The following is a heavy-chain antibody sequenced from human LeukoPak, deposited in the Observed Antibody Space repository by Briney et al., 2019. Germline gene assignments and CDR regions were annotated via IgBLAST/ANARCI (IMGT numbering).Heavy chain of an antibody. CDR2: IYYSGST. Sequence: SETLSLTCTVSGGSISSYYWSWIRQPPGKGLEWIGYIYYSGSTNYNPSLKSRVTISVDTSKNQFSLELSSVTAADTAVYYCARQDTYYDFWSGYQSYYYYYMDVWGKGTTVTVSS. V-gene: IGHV4-59*01. J-gene: IGHJ6*03. CDR1: GGSISSYY. CDR3: ARQDTYYDFWSGYQSYYYYYMDV. D-gene: IGHD3-3*01.